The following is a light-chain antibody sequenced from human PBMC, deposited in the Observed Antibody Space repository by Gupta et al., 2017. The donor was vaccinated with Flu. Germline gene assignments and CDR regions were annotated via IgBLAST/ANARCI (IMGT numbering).Light chain of an antibody. CDR1: SSNIGAGYD. CDR2: VQR. Sequence: QSVLTQPPSESGAPGQRVTIHCTGSSSNIGAGYDVHCYQQLPAPAPKLLMYVQRYRHSGAPARFSGSKSGTSASLAITGLQAEDGADYYCQSYDGSMSGPVFGGGTKLTVL. V-gene: IGLV1-40*01. CDR3: QSYDGSMSGPV. J-gene: IGLJ3*02.